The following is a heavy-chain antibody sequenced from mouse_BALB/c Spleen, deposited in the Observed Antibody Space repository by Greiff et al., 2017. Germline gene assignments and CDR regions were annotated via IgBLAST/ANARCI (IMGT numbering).Heavy chain of an antibody. CDR2: IAPGSGST. CDR3: ARSLYGCSWFAY. J-gene: IGHJ3*01. Sequence: DLVKPGASVKLSCKASGYTFTSYWINWIKQRPGQGLEWIGRIAPGSGSTYYNEMFKGKATLTVDTSSSTAYIQLSSLSSADSSVYFCARSLYGCSWFAYWGQGTLVTVSA. V-gene: IGHV1S41*01. CDR1: GYTFTSYW. D-gene: IGHD1-1*01.